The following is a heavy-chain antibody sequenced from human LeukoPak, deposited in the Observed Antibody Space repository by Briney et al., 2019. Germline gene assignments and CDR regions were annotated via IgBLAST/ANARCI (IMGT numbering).Heavy chain of an antibody. D-gene: IGHD6-13*01. CDR2: ISGSGGST. V-gene: IGHV3-23*01. J-gene: IGHJ4*02. Sequence: GGSLRLSCVASGFTFSSYGMSWVRQAPGKGLEWVSAISGSGGSTYYADSVKGRFTISRDNSKNTLYLQMDSLRAEDTAVYYCAKDLTYSSSWWDSSGWYYFDYWGQGTLVTVSS. CDR1: GFTFSSYG. CDR3: AKDLTYSSSWWDSSGWYYFDY.